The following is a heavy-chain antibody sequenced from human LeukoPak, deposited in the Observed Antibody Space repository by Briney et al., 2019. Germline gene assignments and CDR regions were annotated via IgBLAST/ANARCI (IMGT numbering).Heavy chain of an antibody. CDR3: ARDCKGADHVTDY. CDR2: ISYDGNNK. CDR1: GFTFSTYA. Sequence: PGGSLRLSCAASGFTFSTYAMHWVRQAPGKGLEWVAVISYDGNNKYYGDSVKGRFTISRDNSRDTLYLQMNNLRVEDTAVYYCARDCKGADHVTDYWGQGTLVTVSS. D-gene: IGHD1-26*01. J-gene: IGHJ4*02. V-gene: IGHV3-30-3*01.